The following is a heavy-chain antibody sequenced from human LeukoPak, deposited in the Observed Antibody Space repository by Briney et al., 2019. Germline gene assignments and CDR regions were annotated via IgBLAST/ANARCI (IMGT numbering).Heavy chain of an antibody. J-gene: IGHJ6*02. CDR1: GRTIGLYG. D-gene: IGHD3-10*01. Sequence: GSLRLSCEASGRTIGLYGMFWVRQAPGKGLEWVAAIWFDGSNKYYADSVKGRFTISRDNSRNTVLLQMDSLSAEDTAVYYCAREKYEGSGSHYFALDVWGQGTMVIVSS. CDR2: IWFDGSNK. CDR3: AREKYEGSGSHYFALDV. V-gene: IGHV3-33*07.